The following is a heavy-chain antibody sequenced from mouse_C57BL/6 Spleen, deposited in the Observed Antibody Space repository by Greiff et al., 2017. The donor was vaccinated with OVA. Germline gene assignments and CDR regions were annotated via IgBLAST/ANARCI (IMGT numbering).Heavy chain of an antibody. Sequence: VQVVESGAELVKPGASVKMSCKASGYTFTSYWITWVKQRPGQGLEWIGDIYPGSGSTNYNEKFKSKATLTVDTSSSTAYMQLSSLTSEDSAVYYCASRQLRSSYAMDYWGQGTSVTVSS. D-gene: IGHD3-2*02. J-gene: IGHJ4*01. CDR1: GYTFTSYW. V-gene: IGHV1-55*01. CDR2: IYPGSGST. CDR3: ASRQLRSSYAMDY.